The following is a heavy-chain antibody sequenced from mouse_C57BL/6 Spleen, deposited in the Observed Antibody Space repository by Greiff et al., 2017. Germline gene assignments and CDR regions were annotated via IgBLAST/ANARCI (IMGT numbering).Heavy chain of an antibody. CDR2: INPNNGGT. CDR1: GYTFTDYY. Sequence: EVQLQQSGPELVKPGASVKISCKASGYTFTDYYMNWVKQSPGKSLEWIGDINPNNGGTSYNQKFKGKATLTVDKSSSTAYMELRSLTSEDSAVYYCARASPGTPFDYWGQGTTLTVAS. J-gene: IGHJ2*01. D-gene: IGHD4-1*01. V-gene: IGHV1-26*01. CDR3: ARASPGTPFDY.